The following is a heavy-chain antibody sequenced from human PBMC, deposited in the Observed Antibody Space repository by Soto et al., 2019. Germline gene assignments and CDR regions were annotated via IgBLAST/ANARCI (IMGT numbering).Heavy chain of an antibody. D-gene: IGHD2-15*01. CDR2: IKQDGSEK. J-gene: IGHJ3*02. V-gene: IGHV3-7*03. Sequence: GGSLRLSCAVSGFTFSSYWMSWVRQAPGKGLEWVANIKQDGSEKYYVDSVKGRFTISRDNAKNSLYLQMNSLRAEDTAVYYCARDRPLAATRPVDAFDIWGQGTMVTVSS. CDR1: GFTFSSYW. CDR3: ARDRPLAATRPVDAFDI.